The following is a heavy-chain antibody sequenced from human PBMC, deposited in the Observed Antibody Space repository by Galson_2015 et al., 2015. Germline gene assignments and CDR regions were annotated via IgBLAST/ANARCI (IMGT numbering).Heavy chain of an antibody. D-gene: IGHD1-1*01. J-gene: IGHJ5*02. V-gene: IGHV1-8*01. CDR3: ARNPATTGAFDP. Sequence: SVKVSCKASGYTFTSYDINWIRQATGQGLEWLGWMNPNSGGTGYAQKFQGRVTMTRDTSISTAFMELSSLRSDDTAVYYCARNPATTGAFDPRGQGTLVTVSS. CDR2: MNPNSGGT. CDR1: GYTFTSYD.